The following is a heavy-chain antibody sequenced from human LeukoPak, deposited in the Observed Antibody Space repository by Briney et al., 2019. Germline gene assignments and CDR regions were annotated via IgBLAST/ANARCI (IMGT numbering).Heavy chain of an antibody. CDR2: ISSSGNTI. V-gene: IGHV3-11*04. CDR3: ARGGYYGSGSYWAFDY. J-gene: IGHJ4*02. CDR1: GFTFSDYY. Sequence: GGSLRLSCAASGFTFSDYYMSWIRHAPGKGLEWVSYISSSGNTIYYADSVKGRFTISRDNTKNSLYLQMNSLRAEDTAVYYCARGGYYGSGSYWAFDYWGQGTLVTVSS. D-gene: IGHD3-10*01.